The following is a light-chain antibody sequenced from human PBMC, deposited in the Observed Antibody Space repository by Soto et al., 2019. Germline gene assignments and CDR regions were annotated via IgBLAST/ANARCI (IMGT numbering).Light chain of an antibody. CDR2: WAS. CDR1: QSVLYSSNNKNY. CDR3: QQYYSSLVT. V-gene: IGKV4-1*01. J-gene: IGKJ4*01. Sequence: DIVMTQSPDSQAVSLGDRATINCKSSQSVLYSSNNKNYLAWYQQKPGQPPKLLIYWASTRESGVPDRFSGSGSGTDFTLTISSLQAEDVAVYYCQQYYSSLVTFGGGTKVEIK.